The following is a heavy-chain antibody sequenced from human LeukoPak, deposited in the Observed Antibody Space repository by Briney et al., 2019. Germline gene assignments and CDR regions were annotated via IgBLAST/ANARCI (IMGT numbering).Heavy chain of an antibody. D-gene: IGHD3-3*01. J-gene: IGHJ4*02. CDR3: AKDKRNTIFGVVFFDY. CDR2: ISSSSSYI. Sequence: GGSLRLSCAASGFTFSSYSMNWVRQAPGKGLEWVSSISSSSSYIYYADSVKGRFTISRDNAKNPLYLQMNSLRAEDTAVYYCAKDKRNTIFGVVFFDYWGQGTLVTVSS. V-gene: IGHV3-21*04. CDR1: GFTFSSYS.